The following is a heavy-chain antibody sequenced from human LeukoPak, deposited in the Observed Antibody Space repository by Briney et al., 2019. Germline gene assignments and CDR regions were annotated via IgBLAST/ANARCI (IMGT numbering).Heavy chain of an antibody. CDR2: IYYSGST. D-gene: IGHD2-2*01. V-gene: IGHV4-39*01. CDR3: ARRGCSSTSCYGGTNLPFDY. J-gene: IGHJ4*02. CDR1: GGSISSSNYY. Sequence: PSETLSLTCTVSGGSISSSNYYWGWIRQTPGKGLEWIGSIYYSGSTYYNPSLKSRFTISVDTSKNQFSLKLTSVTAADTAVYYCARRGCSSTSCYGGTNLPFDYWGQGTLLTVSS.